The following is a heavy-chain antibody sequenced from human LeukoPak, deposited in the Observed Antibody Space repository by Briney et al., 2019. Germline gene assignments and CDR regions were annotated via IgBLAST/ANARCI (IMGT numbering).Heavy chain of an antibody. J-gene: IGHJ4*02. CDR3: ARVGGSGSYLDY. Sequence: SQTLSLTCAVSSGSISSGGYSWSWIRQPPGKGLEWIGYIYHSGSTYYNPSLKSRVTISVDRSKNQFSLKLSSVTAADTAVYYCARVGGSGSYLDYWGQGTLVTVSS. CDR1: SGSISSGGYS. D-gene: IGHD3-10*01. V-gene: IGHV4-30-2*01. CDR2: IYHSGST.